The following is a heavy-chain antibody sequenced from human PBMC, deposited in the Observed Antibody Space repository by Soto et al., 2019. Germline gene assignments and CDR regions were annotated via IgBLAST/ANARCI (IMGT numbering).Heavy chain of an antibody. D-gene: IGHD3-3*01. V-gene: IGHV3-23*01. CDR2: ISGSGGST. CDR3: AKGMGLWSGYFKALDY. J-gene: IGHJ4*02. Sequence: PGGSLRLSCAASGFTFSSYAMSWVRQAPGKGLEWVSAISGSGGSTYYADSVKGRFTISRDNSKNTLYLQMNSLRAEDTAVYYCAKGMGLWSGYFKALDYWGQGTLVTVSS. CDR1: GFTFSSYA.